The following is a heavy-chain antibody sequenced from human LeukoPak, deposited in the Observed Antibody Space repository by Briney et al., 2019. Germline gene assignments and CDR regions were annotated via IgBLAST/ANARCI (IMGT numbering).Heavy chain of an antibody. CDR2: IYHSGST. D-gene: IGHD6-13*01. J-gene: IGHJ4*02. V-gene: IGHV4-4*02. CDR3: ARDRGNGIAAAGPLDY. CDR1: GGSISSSNW. Sequence: SETLSLTCAVSGGSISSSNWWSWVRQPPGKGLEWIGEIYHSGSTNYNPSLKSRVTISVDKSKNQFSLKLSSVTAADTAVYYCARDRGNGIAAAGPLDYWGQGTLVTVSS.